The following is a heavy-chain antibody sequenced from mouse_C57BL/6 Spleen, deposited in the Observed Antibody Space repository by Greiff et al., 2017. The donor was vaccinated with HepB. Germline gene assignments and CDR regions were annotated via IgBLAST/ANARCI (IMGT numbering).Heavy chain of an antibody. CDR1: GYTFTSYW. Sequence: QVQLKQPGAELVKPGASVKMSCKASGYTFTSYWITWVKQRPGQGLEWIGDIYPGSGSTNYNEKFKSKATLTVDTSSSTAYMQLSSLTSEDSAVYYCARGFDGYSYYAMDYWGQGTSVTVSS. D-gene: IGHD2-3*01. V-gene: IGHV1-55*01. J-gene: IGHJ4*01. CDR2: IYPGSGST. CDR3: ARGFDGYSYYAMDY.